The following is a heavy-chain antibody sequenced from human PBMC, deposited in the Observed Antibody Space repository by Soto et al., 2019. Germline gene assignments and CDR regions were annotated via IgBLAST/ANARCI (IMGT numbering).Heavy chain of an antibody. CDR1: GYTFTSYD. J-gene: IGHJ6*01. CDR3: ASRGREGSRGLYYYYGMQV. V-gene: IGHV1-8*01. Sequence: ASVKVSCKASGYTFTSYDINWVRQATGQGLEWMGWMNPNSGNTGYAQKFQGRVTMTRNTSISTAYMELSSLRSEDTAVYYCASRGREGSRGLYYYYGMQVLGQGTTIIVS. CDR2: MNPNSGNT. D-gene: IGHD3-10*01.